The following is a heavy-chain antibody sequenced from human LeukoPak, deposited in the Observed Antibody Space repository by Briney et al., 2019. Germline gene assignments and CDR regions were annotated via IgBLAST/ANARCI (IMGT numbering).Heavy chain of an antibody. Sequence: GGSLRLSCAASGFTFSSYAMSWVRQAPGKGLEWVSAISGSGGSTYYADSVKGRFTISRDNSKNTLYLQMNSLRAEDTAVYYCAKDQNVGITIFGVGLGAFDIWGQGTMVTVSS. CDR2: ISGSGGST. CDR1: GFTFSSYA. J-gene: IGHJ3*02. D-gene: IGHD3-3*01. V-gene: IGHV3-23*01. CDR3: AKDQNVGITIFGVGLGAFDI.